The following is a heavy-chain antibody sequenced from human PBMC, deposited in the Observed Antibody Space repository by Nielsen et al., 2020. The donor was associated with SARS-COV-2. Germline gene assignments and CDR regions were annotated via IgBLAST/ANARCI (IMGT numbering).Heavy chain of an antibody. V-gene: IGHV3-30-3*01. Sequence: GESLKISCAASGFTFSSYAMHWVRQAPGKGLEWVAVISYDGSNKYYADSVKGRFTISRDNAKNSLYLQMNSLRAEDTAVYYCARDHSDNSYDFWSGYPYYFDYWGQGTLVTVSS. J-gene: IGHJ4*02. CDR2: ISYDGSNK. D-gene: IGHD3-3*01. CDR3: ARDHSDNSYDFWSGYPYYFDY. CDR1: GFTFSSYA.